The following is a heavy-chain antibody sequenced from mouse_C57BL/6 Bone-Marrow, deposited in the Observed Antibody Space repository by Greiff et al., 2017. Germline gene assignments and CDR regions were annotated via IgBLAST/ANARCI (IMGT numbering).Heavy chain of an antibody. Sequence: EVNVVESGGGLVQSGRSLRLSCATSGFTFSDFYMEWVRQAPGKGLEWIAASRNKANDYTTEYSASVKGRFIVSRDTSQSILYLQMNALRAEDTAIYYCARDAGDYSFYAMDYWGQGTSVTVSS. CDR3: ARDAGDYSFYAMDY. J-gene: IGHJ4*01. D-gene: IGHD1-1*01. CDR2: SRNKANDYTT. V-gene: IGHV7-1*01. CDR1: GFTFSDFY.